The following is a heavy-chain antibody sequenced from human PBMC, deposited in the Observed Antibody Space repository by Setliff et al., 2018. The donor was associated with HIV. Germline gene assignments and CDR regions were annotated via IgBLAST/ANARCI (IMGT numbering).Heavy chain of an antibody. Sequence: SETLSLTCAVYGGSFSGHYWSWIRQPPGKGLGWIGEINDFRSTNYNPSLKTRVTISVDTSKKQFSLRLSSVTAADTAVYYCATGYTFGPRTDYHYYYIDVWGKGTTVTVSS. J-gene: IGHJ6*03. CDR1: GGSFSGHY. CDR2: INDFRST. CDR3: ATGYTFGPRTDYHYYYIDV. V-gene: IGHV4-34*01. D-gene: IGHD5-18*01.